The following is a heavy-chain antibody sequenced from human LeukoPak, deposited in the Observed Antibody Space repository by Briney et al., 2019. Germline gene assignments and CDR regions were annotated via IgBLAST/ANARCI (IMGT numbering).Heavy chain of an antibody. CDR2: INQDGSAK. V-gene: IGHV3-7*05. Sequence: PGGSLRLSCADSGFLFGNSWMAWVRQAPGRGLGWLANINQDGSAKTCVDSVKGRLTISRDNAKNSLYLQMNSLRAEDTAMYYCARDSGYNAFDYWGQGTLVTVSS. CDR1: GFLFGNSW. CDR3: ARDSGYNAFDY. D-gene: IGHD5-12*01. J-gene: IGHJ4*02.